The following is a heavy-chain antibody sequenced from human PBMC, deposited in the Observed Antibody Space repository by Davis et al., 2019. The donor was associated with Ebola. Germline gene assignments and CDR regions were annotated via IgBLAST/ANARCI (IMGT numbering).Heavy chain of an antibody. V-gene: IGHV3-30-3*01. CDR3: ARSSTSTYYWSHPQPKTYYSPMDV. CDR1: GFTFSSYA. CDR2: ISYDGSNK. D-gene: IGHD2-2*01. Sequence: GESLKISCAASGFTFSSYAMHWVRQAPGKGLEWVAVISYDGSNKYYADSVKGRFTISRDNAKNSVYLQINSLSDDDTAVYYCARSSTSTYYWSHPQPKTYYSPMDVWGRGTTVTVSS. J-gene: IGHJ6*02.